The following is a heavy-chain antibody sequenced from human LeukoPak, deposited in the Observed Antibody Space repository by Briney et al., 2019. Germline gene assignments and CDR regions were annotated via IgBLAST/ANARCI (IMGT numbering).Heavy chain of an antibody. CDR2: ITGNGDIT. V-gene: IGHV3-20*04. CDR1: GVTFGDYG. D-gene: IGHD2-2*02. Sequence: PGGSLRLSCEASGVTFGDYGMSWVRQGRGKGLEWVSGITGNGDITSYADSVNGRFTISRDNAKNSLYLQMNSLSVEDRAFYYCARGYNHGPIDMWGQGTLVTVSS. CDR3: ARGYNHGPIDM. J-gene: IGHJ3*02.